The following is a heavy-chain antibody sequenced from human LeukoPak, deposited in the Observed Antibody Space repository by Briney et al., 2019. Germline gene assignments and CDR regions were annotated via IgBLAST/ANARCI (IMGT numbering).Heavy chain of an antibody. J-gene: IGHJ5*02. Sequence: GASVKVSCKASGYTFTGYYMHWVRQAPGQGLEWMGWINPNSGGTNYAQKFQGWVTMTRDTSISTAYMELSRLRSEDTAVYYCARDRGYSGYEPNWFDPWGQGTLVTVSS. CDR1: GYTFTGYY. V-gene: IGHV1-2*04. CDR3: ARDRGYSGYEPNWFDP. CDR2: INPNSGGT. D-gene: IGHD5-12*01.